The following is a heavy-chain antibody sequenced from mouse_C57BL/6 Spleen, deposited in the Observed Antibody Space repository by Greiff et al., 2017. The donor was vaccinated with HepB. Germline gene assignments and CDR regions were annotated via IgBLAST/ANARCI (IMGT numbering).Heavy chain of an antibody. D-gene: IGHD3-2*02. CDR2: IDPETGGT. V-gene: IGHV1-15*01. CDR1: GYTFTDYE. CDR3: TRGKSSGYYAMDY. J-gene: IGHJ4*01. Sequence: VQLQQSGAELVRPGASVTLSCKASGYTFTDYEMHWVKQTPVHGLEWIGAIDPETGGTAYNQKFKGKAILTADKSSSTAYMELRSLTSEDSAVYYCTRGKSSGYYAMDYWGQGTSVTVSS.